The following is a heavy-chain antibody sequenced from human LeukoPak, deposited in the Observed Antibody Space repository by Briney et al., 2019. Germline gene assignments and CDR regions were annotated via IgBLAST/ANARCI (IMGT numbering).Heavy chain of an antibody. D-gene: IGHD1-26*01. J-gene: IGHJ4*02. CDR2: IRYDGSNK. V-gene: IGHV3-30*02. CDR3: AKDLVRGIVGATRVDY. Sequence: GGSLRLSCAASGFTFSRYGMHWVRQAPGKGLEWVAFIRYDGSNKYYADSLKGRFTISRDNSKNTLYLQMNSLRAEDTAVYYCAKDLVRGIVGATRVDYWGQGTLVTVSS. CDR1: GFTFSRYG.